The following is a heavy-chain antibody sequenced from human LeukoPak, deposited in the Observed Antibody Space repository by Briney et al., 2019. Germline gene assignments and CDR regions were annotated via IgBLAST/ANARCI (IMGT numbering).Heavy chain of an antibody. Sequence: ASVKVSCKASGYTFTSYGMNWVRQAPGQGLEWMGWISAYNGNTNYAQKLQGRVTMTTDTSTSTAYMELRSLRSDDTAVYYCARSHLLRYFDWLSGDYWGQGTLVTVSS. CDR1: GYTFTSYG. J-gene: IGHJ4*02. CDR3: ARSHLLRYFDWLSGDY. CDR2: ISAYNGNT. V-gene: IGHV1-18*01. D-gene: IGHD3-9*01.